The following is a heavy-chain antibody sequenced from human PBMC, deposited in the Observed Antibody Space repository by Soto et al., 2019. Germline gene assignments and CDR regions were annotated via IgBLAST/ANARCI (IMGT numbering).Heavy chain of an antibody. J-gene: IGHJ6*02. CDR1: GFTFSDYG. D-gene: IGHD2-2*01. CDR3: AKLAVVVPATPHDYMDV. CDR2: ISYHGNE. Sequence: QVRLVESGGGVVQPGRSLRLSCVASGFTFSDYGMHWVRHSPGKGLEWVAVISYHGNEYYSDSVKGRFTISRDNSAKTLYLQMNSLRAEDTAVYYCAKLAVVVPATPHDYMDVWGQGTAVTVSS. V-gene: IGHV3-30*18.